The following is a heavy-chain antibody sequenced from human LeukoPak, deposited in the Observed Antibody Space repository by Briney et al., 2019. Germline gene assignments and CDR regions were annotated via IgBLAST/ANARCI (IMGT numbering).Heavy chain of an antibody. CDR1: GYTFTSYG. J-gene: IGHJ5*02. CDR2: ISAYNGNT. CDR3: ARVIETWGCSGGSCYSPPPWFDP. Sequence: RASVKVSCKASGYTFTSYGISWVRQAPGQGLEWMGWISAYNGNTNYAQKLQGRVTMTTDTSTSTAYMELRSLRSDDTAVYYCARVIETWGCSGGSCYSPPPWFDPWGQGTLVTVSS. V-gene: IGHV1-18*04. D-gene: IGHD2-15*01.